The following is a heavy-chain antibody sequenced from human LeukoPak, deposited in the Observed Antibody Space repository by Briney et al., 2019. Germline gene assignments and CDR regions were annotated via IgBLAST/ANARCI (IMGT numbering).Heavy chain of an antibody. D-gene: IGHD3-9*01. CDR3: AKTYYDILTGYRVKNYYYGMDV. Sequence: GGSLRLSCAASGFTFSSYAMSRVRQAPGKGLEWVSAISGSGGSTYYADSVKGRFTISRDNSKNTLYLQMNSLRAEDTAVYYCAKTYYDILTGYRVKNYYYGMDVWGQGTTVTVSS. V-gene: IGHV3-23*01. CDR2: ISGSGGST. CDR1: GFTFSSYA. J-gene: IGHJ6*02.